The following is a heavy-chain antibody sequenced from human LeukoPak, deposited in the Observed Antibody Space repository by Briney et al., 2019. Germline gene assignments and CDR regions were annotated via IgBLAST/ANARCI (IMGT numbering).Heavy chain of an antibody. J-gene: IGHJ4*02. CDR2: IKHDGSEK. Sequence: PGGSLRLSCAPSGFTFTNYWMSWVRQAPGKGLEWVANIKHDGSEKYYVDSVEGRFTISRDNAENSLSLQMNSLRGEDTAVYYCVRALGSSSADYWGQGTLVTVSS. CDR3: VRALGSSSADY. V-gene: IGHV3-7*01. CDR1: GFTFTNYW. D-gene: IGHD6-6*01.